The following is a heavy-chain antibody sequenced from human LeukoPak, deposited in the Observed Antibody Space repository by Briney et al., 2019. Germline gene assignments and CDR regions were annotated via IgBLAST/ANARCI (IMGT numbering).Heavy chain of an antibody. CDR1: GYTFTGYY. J-gene: IGHJ4*02. V-gene: IGHV1-2*02. Sequence: ASVKVSCKASGYTFTGYYMHWVRQAPGQGLEWMGWINPNSGGTNYAQKFQGRVTLTGDTSISTAYMELSRLRSDDTAVYYCARGFVAVAGTIGYWGQGTLVTVSS. CDR2: INPNSGGT. D-gene: IGHD6-19*01. CDR3: ARGFVAVAGTIGY.